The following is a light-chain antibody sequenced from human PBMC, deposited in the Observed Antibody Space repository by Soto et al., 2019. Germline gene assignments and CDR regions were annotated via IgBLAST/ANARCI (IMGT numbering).Light chain of an antibody. V-gene: IGLV2-11*01. J-gene: IGLJ1*01. CDR3: CSYAGRYTFYV. CDR1: SSDFGGYNY. CDR2: DDT. Sequence: QSALTQPRSVSGSPGQSVTISCTGTSSDFGGYNYVSWYQQRPDKAPKLLIYDDTKRPSGVPDRFSASKSGNTASLTISGLQAEDEADYYCCSYAGRYTFYVFATGTQLTVL.